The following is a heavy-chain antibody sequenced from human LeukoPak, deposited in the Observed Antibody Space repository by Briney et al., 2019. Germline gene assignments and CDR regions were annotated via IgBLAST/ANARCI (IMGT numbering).Heavy chain of an antibody. CDR2: ISYDGSNK. D-gene: IGHD3-16*01. J-gene: IGHJ4*02. V-gene: IGHV3-30*04. CDR3: ARDRGGVLGYFDY. CDR1: GFTFSSYA. Sequence: GGSLRLSCAASGFTFSSYAMHWVRQAPGKGLEWVAVISYDGSNKYYADSVKGRFTISRDNSKNTLYLQMNSLRAEDTAVYYCARDRGGVLGYFDYWGQGTLVTVSS.